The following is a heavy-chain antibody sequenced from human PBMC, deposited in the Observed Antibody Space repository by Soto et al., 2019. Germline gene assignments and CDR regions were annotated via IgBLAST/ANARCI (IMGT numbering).Heavy chain of an antibody. Sequence: PSETLSLTCTVSGGSISSYYWSWIRQPPGKGLEWIGYIYYSGSTNYNPSLKSRVTISVDTSKNQFSLKLSSVTAADTAVYYCASNYYDSSGYYPIDYWGQGTLVTVSS. D-gene: IGHD3-22*01. CDR1: GGSISSYY. V-gene: IGHV4-59*01. J-gene: IGHJ4*02. CDR2: IYYSGST. CDR3: ASNYYDSSGYYPIDY.